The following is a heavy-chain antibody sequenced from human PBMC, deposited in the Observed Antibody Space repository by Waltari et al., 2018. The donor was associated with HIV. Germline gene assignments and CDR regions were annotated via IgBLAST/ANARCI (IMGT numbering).Heavy chain of an antibody. CDR2: TIHRGRS. V-gene: IGHV4-34*12. J-gene: IGHJ4*02. CDR1: GGSFSGYY. D-gene: IGHD5-18*01. Sequence: QVQLQPWGAGLLKPSDTLSLPCAVYGGSFSGYYWSWIRQSPGKEMAWMGETIHRGRSNDNPSLKGQRTIAVETSKNQFPLQLSSLTAADTAIYYCARDLALLNTAERPFDSWGQGTLLTVSA. CDR3: ARDLALLNTAERPFDS.